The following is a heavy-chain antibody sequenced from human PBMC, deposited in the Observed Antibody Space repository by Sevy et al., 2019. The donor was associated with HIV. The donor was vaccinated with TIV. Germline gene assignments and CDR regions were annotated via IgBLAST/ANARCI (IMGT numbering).Heavy chain of an antibody. J-gene: IGHJ4*02. CDR3: TRVSSGTDDDY. D-gene: IGHD6-25*01. CDR1: GFTFSNSW. CDR2: INPGGTEE. V-gene: IGHV3-7*01. Sequence: GESLRLSCVASGFTFSNSWMNWVRQAPGKGLEWVANINPGGTEEFYVDSVKGRFIISRDNAKNSLFLQMNSLRAEDTAVYYCTRVSSGTDDDYWGQGTLVTVSS.